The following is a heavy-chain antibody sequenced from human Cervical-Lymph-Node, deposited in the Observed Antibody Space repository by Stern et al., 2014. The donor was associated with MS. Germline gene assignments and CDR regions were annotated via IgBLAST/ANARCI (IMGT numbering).Heavy chain of an antibody. J-gene: IGHJ4*02. V-gene: IGHV3-33*01. CDR1: EFTFNSYG. Sequence: VQLVESGGGVVQPGRSLRLSCAASEFTFNSYGMHWVRQAPGKGLEWVAGIWYDGSKERYADSVKGRFTISRDNSKKTLYVQMNSLSVEDTAVYYCVRAKIAAAGTTFDYWGQGTLVTVSS. D-gene: IGHD6-13*01. CDR3: VRAKIAAAGTTFDY. CDR2: IWYDGSKE.